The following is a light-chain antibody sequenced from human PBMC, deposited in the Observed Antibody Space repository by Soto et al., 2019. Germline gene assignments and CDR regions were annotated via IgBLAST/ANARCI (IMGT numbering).Light chain of an antibody. CDR1: SSDVGGHNF. V-gene: IGLV2-11*01. CDR2: DVT. J-gene: IGLJ1*01. CDR3: CSYVGSYTDV. Sequence: QSALTQPRSVSGSPGQSVTISCTGTSSDVGGHNFVSWYQQHPGKAPQLMIYDVTKRPSGVPDRFSGSKSGNTASLTISGLQAEDEADYYCCSYVGSYTDVFGTGTKLTVL.